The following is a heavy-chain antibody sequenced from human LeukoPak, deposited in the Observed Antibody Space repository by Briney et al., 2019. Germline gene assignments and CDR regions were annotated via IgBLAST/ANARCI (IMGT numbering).Heavy chain of an antibody. D-gene: IGHD5/OR15-5a*01. V-gene: IGHV3-30*04. Sequence: GGSLRLSCAASGFTFSSYAMHWVRQAPGKGLEWVAVISYDGSNKYYADSVKGRFTISRDNSKNTLYLQMNSLRAEDTAVYYCARDLYAVPPGDYWGQGTLVTVFS. J-gene: IGHJ4*02. CDR3: ARDLYAVPPGDY. CDR2: ISYDGSNK. CDR1: GFTFSSYA.